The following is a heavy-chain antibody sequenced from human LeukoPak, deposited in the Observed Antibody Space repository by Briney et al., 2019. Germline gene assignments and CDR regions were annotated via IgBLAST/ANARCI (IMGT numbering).Heavy chain of an antibody. Sequence: ASVKVSCKALGYTFTSYYMHWVRQAPGQGLEWMGIINPSGGSTSYAQKFQGRVTMTRDTSTSTVYMELSSLRSEDTAVYYCALAARSKPFDYWGQGTLVTVSS. CDR1: GYTFTSYY. CDR3: ALAARSKPFDY. D-gene: IGHD6-6*01. V-gene: IGHV1-46*01. J-gene: IGHJ4*02. CDR2: INPSGGST.